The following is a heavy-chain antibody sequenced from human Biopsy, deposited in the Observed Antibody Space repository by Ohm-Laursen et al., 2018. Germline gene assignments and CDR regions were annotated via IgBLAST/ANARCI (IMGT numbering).Heavy chain of an antibody. D-gene: IGHD2/OR15-2a*01. CDR2: TYYRGTS. V-gene: IGHV4-59*02. CDR1: GGSVGDYF. CDR3: AAFPFSGGPAFDI. J-gene: IGHJ3*02. Sequence: GTLSLTCSVSGGSVGDYFLSWIRLVPGKRPEWIGYTYYRGTSENNPSLRSRVTTSVDISRNQFFLNMKSVTGADTAVYYCAAFPFSGGPAFDIWGQGTTVSVSS.